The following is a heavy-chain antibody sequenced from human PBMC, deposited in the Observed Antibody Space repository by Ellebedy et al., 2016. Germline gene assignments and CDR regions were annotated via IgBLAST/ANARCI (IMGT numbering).Heavy chain of an antibody. J-gene: IGHJ5*02. Sequence: GESLKISXAASGFTFSSYWMSWVRQAPGKGLEWVANIKQDGSEKYYVDSVKGRFTISRDNAKNSLYLQMNSLRAEDTAVYYCARGERAARQRVTDWFDPWGQGTLVTVSS. V-gene: IGHV3-7*01. CDR1: GFTFSSYW. D-gene: IGHD6-6*01. CDR2: IKQDGSEK. CDR3: ARGERAARQRVTDWFDP.